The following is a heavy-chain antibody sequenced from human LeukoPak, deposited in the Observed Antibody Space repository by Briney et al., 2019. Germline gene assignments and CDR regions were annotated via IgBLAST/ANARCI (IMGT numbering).Heavy chain of an antibody. D-gene: IGHD6-19*01. V-gene: IGHV4-59*01. CDR1: GGSISSYY. CDR2: IYHSGST. CDR3: ARYRSGFLDY. Sequence: PSETLFLTCTVSGGSISSYYWSWIRQPPGKGLQWIGYIYHSGSTNYNPSLKSRVTISVDTSKNQFSLKLSSVTAADTAVYFCARYRSGFLDYWGQGTLVTVSS. J-gene: IGHJ4*02.